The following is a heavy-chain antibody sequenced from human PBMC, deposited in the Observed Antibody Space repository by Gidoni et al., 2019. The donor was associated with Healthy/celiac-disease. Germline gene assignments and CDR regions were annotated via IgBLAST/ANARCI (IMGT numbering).Heavy chain of an antibody. V-gene: IGHV3-30*04. CDR3: AKDESPSYGDLYYYYGMDV. CDR1: AFTSSTYA. CDR2: ISYDGSNK. D-gene: IGHD4-17*01. J-gene: IGHJ6*02. Sequence: QVQLVASGGGAVPPGRSLTRSCPASAFTSSTYAIHWVRQAPAKGLEGVAVISYDGSNKYYGDSVKGRFTISRDNSKNTVYLKMNSLRAEDTAVYYCAKDESPSYGDLYYYYGMDVWGQGTTVTVSS.